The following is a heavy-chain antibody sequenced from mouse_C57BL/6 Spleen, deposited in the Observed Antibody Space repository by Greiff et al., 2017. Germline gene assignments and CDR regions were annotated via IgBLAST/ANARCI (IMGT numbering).Heavy chain of an antibody. J-gene: IGHJ4*01. D-gene: IGHD1-1*02. CDR1: GFTFSSYA. Sequence: EVKLMESGEGLVKPGGSLKLSCAASGFTFSSYAMSWVRQTPEKRLEWVAYISSGGDYIYYADTVKGRFTISRDNARNTLYLQMSSLKSEDTAMYYCTRYRGKSKAMDYWGQGTSVTVSS. V-gene: IGHV5-9-1*02. CDR2: ISSGGDYI. CDR3: TRYRGKSKAMDY.